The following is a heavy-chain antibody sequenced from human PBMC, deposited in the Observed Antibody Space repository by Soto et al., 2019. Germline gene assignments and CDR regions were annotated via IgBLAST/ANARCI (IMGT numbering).Heavy chain of an antibody. V-gene: IGHV4-31*03. CDR1: GGSISSGGYY. D-gene: IGHD3-22*01. J-gene: IGHJ3*02. Sequence: QVQLQESGPGLVKPSQTLSLTCTVSGGSISSGGYYWSWIRQHPGKGLEWIGYIYYSGSTYYNPSIKSRVTISVDTSKNQFSLKLSSVTAADTAVYYCARGGLYDSSGYLTLIEAFDIWGQGTMVTVSS. CDR3: ARGGLYDSSGYLTLIEAFDI. CDR2: IYYSGST.